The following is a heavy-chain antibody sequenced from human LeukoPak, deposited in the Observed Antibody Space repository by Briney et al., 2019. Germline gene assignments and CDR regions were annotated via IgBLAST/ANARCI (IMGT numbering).Heavy chain of an antibody. Sequence: GGSLRLSCAASGFTFSSYWMHWPREAPGKGLVGVSRIQNDGSSTSYVDSVKGRFTISRDNGKNTVYLQMNSLSAEDTAVYYCAGVLSGGSRYFDHWGQGILVTVSS. CDR1: GFTFSSYW. J-gene: IGHJ4*02. D-gene: IGHD2-15*01. CDR2: IQNDGSST. CDR3: AGVLSGGSRYFDH. V-gene: IGHV3-74*01.